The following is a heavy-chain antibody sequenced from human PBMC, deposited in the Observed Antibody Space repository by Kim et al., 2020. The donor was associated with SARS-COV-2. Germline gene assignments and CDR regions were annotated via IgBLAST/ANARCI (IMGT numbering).Heavy chain of an antibody. Sequence: GNGNTIYSQKFQGRVTFTTDTAASTAYMELRVLRSDDSAVYYCLGGFYFDYWGQGTLVTVSS. CDR2: GNGNT. V-gene: IGHV1-3*01. J-gene: IGHJ4*02. D-gene: IGHD7-27*01. CDR3: LGGFYFDY.